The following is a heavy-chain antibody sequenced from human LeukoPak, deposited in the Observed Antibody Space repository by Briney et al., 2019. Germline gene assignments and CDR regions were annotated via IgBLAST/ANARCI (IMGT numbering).Heavy chain of an antibody. CDR1: GGSISTYY. CDR3: AKSNGYGLIDI. Sequence: SETLSLTCTVSGGSISTYYWSWIRQPPGKSPEWIGYIYYTGNTNYNPSLKSRVTISLDTSRNQFSLKLNSVTAADTAVYYCAKSNGYGLIDIWGQGTMVTVSS. D-gene: IGHD3-22*01. CDR2: IYYTGNT. V-gene: IGHV4-59*12. J-gene: IGHJ3*02.